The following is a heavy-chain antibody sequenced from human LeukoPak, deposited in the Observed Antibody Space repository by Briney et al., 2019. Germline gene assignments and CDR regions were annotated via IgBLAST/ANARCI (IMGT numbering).Heavy chain of an antibody. CDR3: ARETYGSGYMDV. J-gene: IGHJ6*03. Sequence: GSLRLSCAASGFTFSSYSMNWVRQAPGKGLEWVSSISSSSSYIYYADSVKGRFTISRDNAKNSLYLQMNSLRAEDTAVYYCARETYGSGYMDVWGKGTTVTISS. CDR2: ISSSSSYI. V-gene: IGHV3-21*01. D-gene: IGHD3-10*01. CDR1: GFTFSSYS.